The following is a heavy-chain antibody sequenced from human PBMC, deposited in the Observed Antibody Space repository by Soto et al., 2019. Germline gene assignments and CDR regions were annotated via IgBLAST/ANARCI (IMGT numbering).Heavy chain of an antibody. Sequence: QVQLQESGPGLVKPSETLSLTCTVSGGSISSYYWSWIRQPPGKGLEWIGYIYYSGSTNYNPSLQDRVTSSVDTSKNQYSLKLSSVTAADTAVYYCAREGGIASYFDYWGQGTLVTVSS. J-gene: IGHJ4*02. D-gene: IGHD3-3*02. CDR3: AREGGIASYFDY. CDR2: IYYSGST. V-gene: IGHV4-59*01. CDR1: GGSISSYY.